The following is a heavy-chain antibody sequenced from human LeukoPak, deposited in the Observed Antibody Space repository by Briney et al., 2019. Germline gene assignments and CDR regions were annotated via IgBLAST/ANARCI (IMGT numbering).Heavy chain of an antibody. Sequence: SETLSLTCSVSGGSISTYYWTWIRQPPGKGLEWIGYIYYSGSTNYNPSLKSRVTISLDTSKNQFSLKLSSVTAADTAVYYCARAILGVYPDPWGRETLV. V-gene: IGHV4-59*01. J-gene: IGHJ5*02. CDR2: IYYSGST. CDR1: GGSISTYY. D-gene: IGHD2-8*01. CDR3: ARAILGVYPDP.